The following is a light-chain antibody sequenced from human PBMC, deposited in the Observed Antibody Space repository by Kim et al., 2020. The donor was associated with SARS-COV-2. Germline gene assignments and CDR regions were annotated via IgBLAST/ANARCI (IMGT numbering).Light chain of an antibody. CDR3: QQYYSYPIT. Sequence: AIRITQSPSSLSASTGDRVTITCRASQGISSYLAWYQQKPGKAPKLLIYAASTLQSGVPSRFSGSGSGTDFTLTISCLQSEDFATYYCQQYYSYPITFGGGTKLEIK. J-gene: IGKJ4*01. V-gene: IGKV1-8*01. CDR2: AAS. CDR1: QGISSY.